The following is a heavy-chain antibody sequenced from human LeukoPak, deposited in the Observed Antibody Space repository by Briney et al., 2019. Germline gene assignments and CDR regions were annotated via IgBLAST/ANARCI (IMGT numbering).Heavy chain of an antibody. CDR3: ARKGGLVIIDAFDI. V-gene: IGHV3-20*01. J-gene: IGHJ3*02. Sequence: PGGSLRLSCVASGFTFDGYGMSWVRQAPEKGLEWVSSINSNGASTAYVDSVKGRFTISRDSAKNSLYLQMNSLRAEDTALYHCARKGGLVIIDAFDIWGQGTMVTVSS. D-gene: IGHD3/OR15-3a*01. CDR2: INSNGAST. CDR1: GFTFDGYG.